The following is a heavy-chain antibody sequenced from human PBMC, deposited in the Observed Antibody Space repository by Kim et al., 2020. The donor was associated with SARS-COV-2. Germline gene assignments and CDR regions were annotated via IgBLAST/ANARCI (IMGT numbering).Heavy chain of an antibody. D-gene: IGHD6-19*01. Sequence: YYTDPAKGRFTITRDNSKSTLFLQMNSLRAEDTAVYYCAKLVGSAIKDDFWGQGILVTVSS. CDR3: AKLVGSAIKDDF. J-gene: IGHJ4*02. V-gene: IGHV3-23*01.